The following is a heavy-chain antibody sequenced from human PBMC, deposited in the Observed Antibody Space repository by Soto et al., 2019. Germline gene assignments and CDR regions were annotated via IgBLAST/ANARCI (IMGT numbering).Heavy chain of an antibody. Sequence: QVQLQESGPGLVKPSQTLSLTCTVSGGSISSGGYYWSWIRQHPGKGLEWIGYIYYSGSTYYNPSLKSRVTIAVDTSKNQFSLKLSSVTAADTAVYYCAREGRWFGESWVGGMDVWGQGTTVTVSS. V-gene: IGHV4-31*03. CDR3: AREGRWFGESWVGGMDV. D-gene: IGHD3-10*01. J-gene: IGHJ6*02. CDR1: GGSISSGGYY. CDR2: IYYSGST.